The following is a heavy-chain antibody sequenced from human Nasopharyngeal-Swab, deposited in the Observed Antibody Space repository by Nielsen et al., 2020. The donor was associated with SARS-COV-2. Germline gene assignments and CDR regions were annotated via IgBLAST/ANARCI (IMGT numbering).Heavy chain of an antibody. CDR3: ARGTLRLDIVVVPAVYFDY. Sequence: WIRQPPGKGLEWVAVISYDGSNKYYADSVKGRFTISRDNSKNTLYLQMNSLRAEDTAVYCCARGTLRLDIVVVPAVYFDYWGQGTLVTVSS. D-gene: IGHD2-2*03. J-gene: IGHJ4*02. CDR2: ISYDGSNK. V-gene: IGHV3-30*04.